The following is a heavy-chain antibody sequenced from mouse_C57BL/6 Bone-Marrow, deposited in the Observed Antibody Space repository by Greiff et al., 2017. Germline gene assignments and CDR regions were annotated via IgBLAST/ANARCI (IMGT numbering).Heavy chain of an antibody. Sequence: EVMLVESGGGLVQPGGSLSLSCAASGFTFTDYYMSWVRQPPGKALEWLGFIRTKANGSTTEYSASVKGRFTISRDTSQSILYLQMNALRAEDSATYDCARSPFRDGYYFDYWGQGTTLTVSS. CDR1: GFTFTDYY. CDR2: IRTKANGSTT. D-gene: IGHD3-3*01. V-gene: IGHV7-3*01. CDR3: ARSPFRDGYYFDY. J-gene: IGHJ2*01.